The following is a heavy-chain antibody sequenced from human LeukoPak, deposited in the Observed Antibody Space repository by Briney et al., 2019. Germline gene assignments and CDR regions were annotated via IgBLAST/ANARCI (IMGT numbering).Heavy chain of an antibody. CDR2: IFSGGST. J-gene: IGHJ6*02. D-gene: IGHD3-9*01. V-gene: IGHV3-66*01. CDR1: GFIVSYNY. CDR3: ARFQDYDILTGQFYYYGMDV. Sequence: GGSLRLSCADSGFIVSYNYMSWVREAPGKGLEWVSIIFSGGSTYYADSVKGRFTISRDNSKNTLYLQMNSLRAEDTAVYYCARFQDYDILTGQFYYYGMDVWGQGTTVTVSS.